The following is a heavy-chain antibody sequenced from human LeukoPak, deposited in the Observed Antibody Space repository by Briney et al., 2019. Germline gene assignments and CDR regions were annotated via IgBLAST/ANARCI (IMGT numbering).Heavy chain of an antibody. CDR3: ARQRRYSSSWYLPYYLDY. CDR1: GGSISSYY. D-gene: IGHD6-13*01. Sequence: PSETLSLTCTVAGGSISSYYWSWIRQPPGKGLEWIGYIYYSGSTNYNPSLKSRVTISVDTSKNQFSLKLSSVTAADTAVYYCARQRRYSSSWYLPYYLDYWGQGTLVTVSS. V-gene: IGHV4-59*08. J-gene: IGHJ4*02. CDR2: IYYSGST.